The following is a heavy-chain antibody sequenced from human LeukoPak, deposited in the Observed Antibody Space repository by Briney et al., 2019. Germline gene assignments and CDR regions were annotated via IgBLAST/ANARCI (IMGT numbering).Heavy chain of an antibody. CDR3: ARQRRYCSGGSCYRDVGY. V-gene: IGHV4-39*01. CDR1: GGSISSSGFF. Sequence: PSETLSLTCTVSGGSISSSGFFWGWIRQPPGRGLEWIGSNLYSGSTYYNPSLKSRVTISVDTSKNQFSLKLSSVTAADTAVYYCARQRRYCSGGSCYRDVGYWGQGTLVTVSS. D-gene: IGHD2-15*01. CDR2: NLYSGST. J-gene: IGHJ4*02.